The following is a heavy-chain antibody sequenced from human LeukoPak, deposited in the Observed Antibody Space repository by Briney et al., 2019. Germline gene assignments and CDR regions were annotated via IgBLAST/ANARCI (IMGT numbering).Heavy chain of an antibody. D-gene: IGHD1-1*01. J-gene: IGHJ5*02. CDR3: ARGTSETTAAWFDP. CDR1: GFTFGNYA. CDR2: ISGSGGST. Sequence: GGSLRLSCAVSGFTFGNYAMSWVRQAPGKGLEWVSTISGSGGSTYYADSVKGRFTISRDNSKNTLFLQVNSLRAEDTAVYYCARGTSETTAAWFDPWGRGTLVTVSS. V-gene: IGHV3-23*01.